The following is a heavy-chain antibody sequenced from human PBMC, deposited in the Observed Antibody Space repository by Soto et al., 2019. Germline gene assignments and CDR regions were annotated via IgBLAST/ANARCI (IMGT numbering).Heavy chain of an antibody. V-gene: IGHV4-4*02. CDR1: GGSISSSNW. J-gene: IGHJ6*02. CDR2: IYHSGST. Sequence: QVQLQESGPGLVKPSGTLSLTCAVSGGSISSSNWWSWVRQPPGKGLEWIGEIYHSGSTNYNPSLQSRVTISVDKSKNQFSLKLSSVTAADTAVYYCARTGGNERGYYYYGMDVWGQGTTVTVSS. CDR3: ARTGGNERGYYYYGMDV. D-gene: IGHD2-15*01.